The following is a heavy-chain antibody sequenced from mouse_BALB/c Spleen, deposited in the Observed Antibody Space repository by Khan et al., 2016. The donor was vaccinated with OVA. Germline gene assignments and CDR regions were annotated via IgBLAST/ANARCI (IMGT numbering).Heavy chain of an antibody. V-gene: IGHV1-4*01. Sequence: QVQLQQSGAELARPGASVKMSCEASGYTFTSNTIHWVKQRLGQGLEWIGYINPRSGYTNYNQKFKDKATLTADKSSSTAYMQLSSLTSEDSAVYYCARRTTGYTIDYWGQGTSVIVSS. J-gene: IGHJ4*01. D-gene: IGHD2-14*01. CDR2: INPRSGYT. CDR1: GYTFTSNT. CDR3: ARRTTGYTIDY.